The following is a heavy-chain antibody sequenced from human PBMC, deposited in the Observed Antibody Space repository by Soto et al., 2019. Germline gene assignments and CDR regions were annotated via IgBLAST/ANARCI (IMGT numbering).Heavy chain of an antibody. Sequence: EVQLAESGGGLVQPGGSQRLSCAASGFTVSGNYMSWVRQAPGKGLEWVSFIYGGGSTYYADSVKGRFTISRDNSKNTLDLQMNSLEAEDAAVYYCARAIRRGGLYNYSYYLDVWGKGTTVTVSS. CDR3: ARAIRRGGLYNYSYYLDV. CDR1: GFTVSGNY. D-gene: IGHD2-2*02. CDR2: IYGGGST. J-gene: IGHJ6*03. V-gene: IGHV3-66*01.